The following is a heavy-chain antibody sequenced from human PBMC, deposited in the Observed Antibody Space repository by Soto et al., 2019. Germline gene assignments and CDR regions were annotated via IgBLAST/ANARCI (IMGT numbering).Heavy chain of an antibody. Sequence: QVQLVESGGGVVQPGRSLRLSCAASGFTFSSYAMHWVRQAPGKGLEWVAVISYDGSNKYYADSVKGRFTISRDNSKNTLYLQMNSLRAEDTAVYYCARAPVYYYYYGMDVWGQGTTVTVSS. CDR1: GFTFSSYA. V-gene: IGHV3-30-3*01. CDR3: ARAPVYYYYYGMDV. CDR2: ISYDGSNK. J-gene: IGHJ6*02.